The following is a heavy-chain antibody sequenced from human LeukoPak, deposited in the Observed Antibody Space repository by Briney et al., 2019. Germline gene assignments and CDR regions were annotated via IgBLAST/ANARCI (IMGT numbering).Heavy chain of an antibody. D-gene: IGHD3-22*01. V-gene: IGHV4-31*03. CDR2: IYYSGST. J-gene: IGHJ5*02. CDR1: GGSISSGGYY. Sequence: PSETLSLTCTVSGGSISSGGYYWSWIRQHPGKGLEWIGYIYYSGSTYYNPSLESRVTISVDTSKNQFSLKLSSVTAADTAVYYCARSTYYYDSSGYYEGNWFDPWGQGTLVTVSS. CDR3: ARSTYYYDSSGYYEGNWFDP.